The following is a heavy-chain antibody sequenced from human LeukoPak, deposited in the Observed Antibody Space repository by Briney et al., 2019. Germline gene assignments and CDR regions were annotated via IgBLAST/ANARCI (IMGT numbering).Heavy chain of an antibody. J-gene: IGHJ5*02. Sequence: SETLSLTCTVSGGSVSSGSYYWSWIRQPPGKGLEWIGYIYYSGSTYYNPSLKSRVTISVDTSKNQFSLKLSSVTAADTAVYCCAREYGDDNWFDPWGQGTLVTVSS. CDR2: IYYSGST. CDR3: AREYGDDNWFDP. D-gene: IGHD2-21*02. V-gene: IGHV4-30-4*01. CDR1: GGSVSSGSYY.